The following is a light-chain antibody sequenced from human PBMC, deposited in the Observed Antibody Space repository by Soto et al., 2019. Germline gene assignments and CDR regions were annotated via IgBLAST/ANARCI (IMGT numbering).Light chain of an antibody. V-gene: IGKV3-20*01. J-gene: IGKJ2*01. CDR1: QSVVSKF. CDR3: QQYGSPPMYA. Sequence: EIVLTQSPGTLSLSPWERATLSCRASQSVVSKFFAWYQQKPGQAPRLLIYATSSRATGIPDRFSGSGSGTDFTLTISRLEPEDFAVYYCQQYGSPPMYAFGQGTKLEIK. CDR2: ATS.